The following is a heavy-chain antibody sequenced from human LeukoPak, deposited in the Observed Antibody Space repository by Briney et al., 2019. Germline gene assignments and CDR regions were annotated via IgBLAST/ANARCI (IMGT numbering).Heavy chain of an antibody. D-gene: IGHD4-23*01. CDR3: ARSHGTRWLDAFDI. J-gene: IGHJ3*02. CDR1: GFTFSSYS. Sequence: PGGSLRLSCAASGFTFSSYSMNWVRQAPGKGLEWVSYISSSSSTIYYADSVKGRFTISRDNAKNSLYLQMNSLRAEDTAVYYCARSHGTRWLDAFDIWGQGTMVTVSS. CDR2: ISSSSSTI. V-gene: IGHV3-48*04.